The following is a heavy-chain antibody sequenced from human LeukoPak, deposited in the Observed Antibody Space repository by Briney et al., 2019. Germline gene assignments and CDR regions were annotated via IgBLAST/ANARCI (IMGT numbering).Heavy chain of an antibody. J-gene: IGHJ6*03. D-gene: IGHD1-1*01. CDR3: ARGTEGGIDYYYMDV. V-gene: IGHV1-18*01. Sequence: ASVKVSCKTSGYTFTSYGINWVRQAPRQGLEWMGWISGSNGYTKYAQKIQGRVTLTTDEPTRTAYMELRSLRSDDTAVYYCARGTEGGIDYYYMDVWGKGTTVTVSS. CDR1: GYTFTSYG. CDR2: ISGSNGYT.